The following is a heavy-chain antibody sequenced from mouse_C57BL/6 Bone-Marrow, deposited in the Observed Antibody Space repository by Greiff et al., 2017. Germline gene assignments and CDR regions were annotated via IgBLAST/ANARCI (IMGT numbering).Heavy chain of an antibody. CDR2: IWSGGST. Sequence: VQLHQSGPGLVQPSQSLSIPCTVSGFSLTSYDVHWVRQPPGTGLEWLGVIWSGGSTDYNAAFISRLSISKDNSKSPVFFKMNSLQADDTAIYYCATPVPSTTVREDWYCDVWGTGTTVTVSS. V-gene: IGHV2-4*01. CDR1: GFSLTSYD. J-gene: IGHJ1*03. CDR3: ATPVPSTTVREDWYCDV. D-gene: IGHD2-1*01.